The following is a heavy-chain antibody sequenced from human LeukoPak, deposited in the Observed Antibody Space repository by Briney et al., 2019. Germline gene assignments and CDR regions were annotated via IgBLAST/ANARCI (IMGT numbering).Heavy chain of an antibody. V-gene: IGHV4-59*12. J-gene: IGHJ4*02. Sequence: TSETLSLTCTVSGGSISSYYWGWIRQPPGKGLEWIGNIYHGERPHYNPSLKSRVTISTDTSKNQFSLKMTSVTAADTAIYYCARVSGLLWFGESIDHWGQGTQVTVSS. D-gene: IGHD3-10*01. CDR2: IYHGERP. CDR3: ARVSGLLWFGESIDH. CDR1: GGSISSYY.